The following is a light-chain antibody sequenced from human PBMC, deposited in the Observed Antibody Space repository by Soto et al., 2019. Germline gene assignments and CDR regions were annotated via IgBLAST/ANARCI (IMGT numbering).Light chain of an antibody. CDR3: LLDFSYFWA. V-gene: IGKV3-15*01. Sequence: VMTQSPATLSVSPGEGATLSCRASQTVSNNLAWYQQKPGQAPRLLIYGASTRATDIPARFSGSGSGTDFTLTISSLQPEDFATYYCLLDFSYFWAFGQGTKVDIK. CDR2: GAS. J-gene: IGKJ1*01. CDR1: QTVSNN.